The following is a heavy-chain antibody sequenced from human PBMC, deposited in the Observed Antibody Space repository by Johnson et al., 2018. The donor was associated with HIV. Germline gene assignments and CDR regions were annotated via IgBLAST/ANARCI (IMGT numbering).Heavy chain of an antibody. Sequence: YADSVKGRFTISRDGAKNTLYLQMNSLRAEDTAVYYCARKADGFDIWGQGTMVTVSS. CDR3: ARKADGFDI. V-gene: IGHV3-74*01. J-gene: IGHJ3*02.